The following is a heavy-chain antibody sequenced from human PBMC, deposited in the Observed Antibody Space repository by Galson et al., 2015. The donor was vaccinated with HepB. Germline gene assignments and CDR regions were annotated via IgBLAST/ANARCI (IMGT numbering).Heavy chain of an antibody. Sequence: SLRLSCAASGFTFSSYAMHWVRQAPGKGLEWVAVISYDGSNKYYADSVKGRFTISRDNSKNTLYLQMNSLRAEDTAVYYCAREGDGGVVVVAAPSFDYWGQGTLVTVSS. J-gene: IGHJ4*02. V-gene: IGHV3-30*04. CDR2: ISYDGSNK. CDR3: AREGDGGVVVVAAPSFDY. CDR1: GFTFSSYA. D-gene: IGHD2-15*01.